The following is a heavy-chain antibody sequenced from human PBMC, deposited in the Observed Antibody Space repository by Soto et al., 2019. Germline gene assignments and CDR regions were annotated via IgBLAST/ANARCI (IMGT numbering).Heavy chain of an antibody. D-gene: IGHD1-26*01. V-gene: IGHV4-4*07. CDR3: AGIGEEVYYGMDV. CDR1: GGSMSSYY. CDR2: IYARGDT. Sequence: PSETLSLTCTVSGGSMSSYYWNWVRQPAGRGLEWIGRIYARGDTNYNPSLKSRVTMFVDRSTNEFSLRLTSVTAADTAVYYCAGIGEEVYYGMDVWGQGTSVPVS. J-gene: IGHJ6*02.